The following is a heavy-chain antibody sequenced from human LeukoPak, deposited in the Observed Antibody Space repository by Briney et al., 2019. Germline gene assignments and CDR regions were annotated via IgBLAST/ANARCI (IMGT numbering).Heavy chain of an antibody. CDR3: ARDGTPIYSSGWVYMDV. V-gene: IGHV3-48*03. CDR1: GFSFSSYE. D-gene: IGHD6-25*01. Sequence: GGTLRLSCAASGFSFSSYEMNWVRQTPGKGLEWISYISASGTLTHYADSVEGRFTISRDNAKNSLFLQMNSLRGEDTAVYYCARDGTPIYSSGWVYMDVWGKGTTVTISS. CDR2: ISASGTLT. J-gene: IGHJ6*04.